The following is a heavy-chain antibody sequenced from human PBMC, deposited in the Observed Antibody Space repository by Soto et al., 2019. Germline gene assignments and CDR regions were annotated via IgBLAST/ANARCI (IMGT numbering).Heavy chain of an antibody. Sequence: SETLSLTCTVSGGSISSSSYYWGWIRQPPGKGLEWIGSIYYSGSTYYNPSLKSRVTISVDTSKNQFSLKLSSVTAADTAVYYCARRGFGGFGEFSAIGYYFDYWGQGTLVTVSS. J-gene: IGHJ4*02. V-gene: IGHV4-39*01. CDR2: IYYSGST. D-gene: IGHD3-10*01. CDR1: GGSISSSSYY. CDR3: ARRGFGGFGEFSAIGYYFDY.